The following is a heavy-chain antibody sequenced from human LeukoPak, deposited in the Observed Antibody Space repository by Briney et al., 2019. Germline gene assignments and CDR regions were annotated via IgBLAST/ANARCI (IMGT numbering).Heavy chain of an antibody. Sequence: GGSLRLSCAASGFTVSTNYMSWVRQAPGKGLEWVSVIYSGGSTYYADSVKGRFSISRDNFKNAQYLQMNSLRAEDTAIYYCASDHHDGSGNYYLSLAYWGQGILVTVSS. CDR2: IYSGGST. CDR3: ASDHHDGSGNYYLSLAY. V-gene: IGHV3-66*01. CDR1: GFTVSTNY. J-gene: IGHJ4*02. D-gene: IGHD3-22*01.